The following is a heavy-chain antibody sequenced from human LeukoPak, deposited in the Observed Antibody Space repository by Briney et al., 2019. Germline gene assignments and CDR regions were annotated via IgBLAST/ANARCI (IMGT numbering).Heavy chain of an antibody. CDR2: INWNGGST. Sequence: GGSLRLSCAASGFTFDDYGMSWVRQAPGKGLEWVSGINWNGGSTGYADSVKGRFTISRDNAKNSLYLQMNSLRAEDTALYYCARAGGAAAGNGEFDYWGQGTLVTVSS. CDR1: GFTFDDYG. D-gene: IGHD6-13*01. V-gene: IGHV3-20*04. CDR3: ARAGGAAAGNGEFDY. J-gene: IGHJ4*02.